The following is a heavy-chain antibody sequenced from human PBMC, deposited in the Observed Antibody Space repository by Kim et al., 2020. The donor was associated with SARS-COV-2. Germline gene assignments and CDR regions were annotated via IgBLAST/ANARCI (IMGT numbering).Heavy chain of an antibody. CDR2: IYYSGST. D-gene: IGHD5-18*01. V-gene: IGHV4-59*13. CDR3: ASGLYYSYGPKLEYYFDY. Sequence: SETLSLTCTVSGGSISSYYWSWIRQPPGKGLEWIGYIYYSGSTNYNPSLKSRVTISVDTSKNQFSLKLSSVTAADTAVYYCASGLYYSYGPKLEYYFDYWGQGTLVTVSS. J-gene: IGHJ4*02. CDR1: GGSISSYY.